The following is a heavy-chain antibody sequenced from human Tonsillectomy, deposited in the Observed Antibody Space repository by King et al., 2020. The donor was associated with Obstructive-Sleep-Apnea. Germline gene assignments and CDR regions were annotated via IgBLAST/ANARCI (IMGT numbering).Heavy chain of an antibody. J-gene: IGHJ1*01. CDR1: GGSISNYY. Sequence: QLQESGPGLVKPSETLSLTCTVSGGSISNYYWSWIRQPPGKGLEWIGYFYYSGGTNYNPSLKSRVTISVDTSKNQFSLKLSSVTAADTAVYYCARAGGYAGYFQHWGQGTLVTVSS. CDR3: ARAGGYAGYFQH. V-gene: IGHV4-59*01. D-gene: IGHD2-2*01. CDR2: FYYSGGT.